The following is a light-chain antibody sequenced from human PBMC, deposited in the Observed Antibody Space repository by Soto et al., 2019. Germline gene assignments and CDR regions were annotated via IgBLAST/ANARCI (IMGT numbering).Light chain of an antibody. J-gene: IGKJ4*01. V-gene: IGKV3-15*01. CDR1: QSVSSN. Sequence: VLMKTTATLSVSQGERATLSCRARQSVSSNLAWYQQKPGQAPRPLIYGAPTRATGIPARFSGSGSGTDFTFTISSLHPEDIATYYCQQQYKHRLAFGGGTKVYI. CDR3: QQQYKHRLA. CDR2: GAP.